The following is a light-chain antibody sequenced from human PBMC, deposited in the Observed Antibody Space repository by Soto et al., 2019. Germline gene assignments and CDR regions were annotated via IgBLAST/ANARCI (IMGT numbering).Light chain of an antibody. V-gene: IGLV2-23*02. CDR1: SSDVGTYNL. J-gene: IGLJ2*01. CDR3: CSYAGSDTFL. Sequence: QSVLTQPASVSGSPGQSITISCTGTSSDVGTYNLVSWHQHHPGKAPKLLIFEVNKRPSAISNRFSGSKSGNTASLTISGLQAEDEADYYCCSYAGSDTFLFGGGTKLTVL. CDR2: EVN.